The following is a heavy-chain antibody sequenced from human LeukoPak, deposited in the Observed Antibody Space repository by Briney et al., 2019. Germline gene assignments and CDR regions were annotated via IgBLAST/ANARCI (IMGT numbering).Heavy chain of an antibody. CDR3: AREAEYHFDY. CDR1: GGSISSYY. CDR2: IYYSGGT. D-gene: IGHD2-2*01. V-gene: IGHV4-59*01. Sequence: SETLSLTCTVSGGSISSYYWGWIRQPPGKGLEWIGYIYYSGGTNYNPSLKSRVTISVDTSKNQFSLKLSSVTAADTAVYYCAREAEYHFDYWGQGTLVTVSS. J-gene: IGHJ4*02.